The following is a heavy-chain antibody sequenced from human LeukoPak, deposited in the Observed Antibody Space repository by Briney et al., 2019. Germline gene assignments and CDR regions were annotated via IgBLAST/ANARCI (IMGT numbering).Heavy chain of an antibody. D-gene: IGHD2-2*01. V-gene: IGHV4-39*07. CDR3: ARAVGYCSSTSCYLYYYYYYMDV. Sequence: SETLSLTCTVSGGSISSSSYYWGWIRQPPGKGLEWIGSIYYSGSTYYNPSLKSRVTISVDTSKNQFSLKLSSVTAADTAVYYCARAVGYCSSTSCYLYYYYYYMDVWGKGTTVTVSS. CDR1: GGSISSSSYY. CDR2: IYYSGST. J-gene: IGHJ6*03.